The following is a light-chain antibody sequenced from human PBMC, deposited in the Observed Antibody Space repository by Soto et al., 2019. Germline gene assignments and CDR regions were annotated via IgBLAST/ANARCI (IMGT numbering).Light chain of an antibody. J-gene: IGLJ1*01. CDR1: SSDVGGYNF. CDR3: SSYTGRSTYG. Sequence: QSVLTQPASVSGSPGQSITISCTGTSSDVGGYNFVSWYQQHPGKAPKLIIYDVSNRPSGVSYRFSGSKSGNTASLTISGLQSEDEADYYCSSYTGRSTYGFGPGTKVTGL. CDR2: DVS. V-gene: IGLV2-14*01.